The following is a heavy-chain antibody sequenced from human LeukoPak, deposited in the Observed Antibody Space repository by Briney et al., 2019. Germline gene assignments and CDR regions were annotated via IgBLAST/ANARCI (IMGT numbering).Heavy chain of an antibody. CDR1: GGTFSSYA. V-gene: IGHV1-69*13. CDR2: IIPIFGTA. J-gene: IGHJ4*02. CDR3: ARGHCSGWSYLYYFDY. D-gene: IGHD6-19*01. Sequence: SVKVSCKASGGTFSSYAISWVRQAPGQGLEWMGGIIPIFGTANYAQKFQGRVTITADESTSTAYMELSSLRSEDTAVYYCARGHCSGWSYLYYFDYWGQGTLVTVSS.